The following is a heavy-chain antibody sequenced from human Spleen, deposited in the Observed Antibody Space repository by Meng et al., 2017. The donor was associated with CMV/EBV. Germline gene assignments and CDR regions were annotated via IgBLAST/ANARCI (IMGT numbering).Heavy chain of an antibody. CDR2: IYTSGST. CDR3: AREGIAAPHFEY. D-gene: IGHD6-13*01. J-gene: IGHJ4*02. Sequence: HVPLQASGPGLVKPSETLALPCTGSGGSISSYDWSWIRQPAGKGLEWIGRIYTSGSTNYNPSLKSRVTMSVDTSKNQFSLKLSSVTAADTAVYYCAREGIAAPHFEYWGQGTLVTVSS. CDR1: GGSISSYD. V-gene: IGHV4-4*07.